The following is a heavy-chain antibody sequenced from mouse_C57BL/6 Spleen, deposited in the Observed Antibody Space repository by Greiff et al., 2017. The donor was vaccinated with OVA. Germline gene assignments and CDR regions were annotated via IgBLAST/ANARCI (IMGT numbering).Heavy chain of an antibody. J-gene: IGHJ3*01. V-gene: IGHV1-5*01. CDR3: TRGDYYGSSPFAY. CDR2: IYPGNSDT. D-gene: IGHD1-1*01. Sequence: EVQLQQSGTVLARPGASVKMSCKTSGYTFTSYWMHWVKQRPGQGLEWIGAIYPGNSDTSYNQKFKGKATLTAVTSASTAYMELSSLTNEDSAVYYCTRGDYYGSSPFAYWGQGTLVTVSA. CDR1: GYTFTSYW.